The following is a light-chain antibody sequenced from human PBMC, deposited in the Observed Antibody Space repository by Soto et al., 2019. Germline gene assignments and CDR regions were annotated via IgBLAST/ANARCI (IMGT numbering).Light chain of an antibody. V-gene: IGLV2-23*01. J-gene: IGLJ1*01. Sequence: QSVLTQPASVSGSPGQSITISCTGTNNDVGSYDLVSWYQQHPGKAPKLMIYEAISRPSGVFDRFSGSKSGNTASLTVSGLQAEDEADYYCCSYAGSGTYVFGSGTKVTVL. CDR3: CSYAGSGTYV. CDR2: EAI. CDR1: NNDVGSYDL.